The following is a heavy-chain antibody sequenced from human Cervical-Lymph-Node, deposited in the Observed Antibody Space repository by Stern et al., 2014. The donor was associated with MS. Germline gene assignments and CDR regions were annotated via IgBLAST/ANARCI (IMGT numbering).Heavy chain of an antibody. J-gene: IGHJ4*02. CDR2: NSGSDGSS. CDR3: AKVYGSGPFDY. Sequence: EVQLVESGGTLVQPGGSLRLSCAASGFTFSSYAMSWVRQAPGKGLEWLSVNSGSDGSSFYADTVKGRYTISRDNSKNTLFLQMNSLRAEDTAVYYCAKVYGSGPFDYWGQGTLVTVSS. V-gene: IGHV3-23*04. CDR1: GFTFSSYA. D-gene: IGHD6-19*01.